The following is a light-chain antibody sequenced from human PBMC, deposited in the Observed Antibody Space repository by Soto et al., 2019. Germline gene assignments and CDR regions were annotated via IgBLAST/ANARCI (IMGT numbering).Light chain of an antibody. CDR2: DIS. J-gene: IGLJ3*02. Sequence: QSALTQPASVSGSPGQSITISCTGTSSDVGTYNYVSWYQQHPGEAPKLIIYDISNRPSGVSIRFSGSKSGNTASLTISGLEAEDEADYYCCYYTISKSWIFGGGTKLTVL. CDR3: CYYTISKSWI. V-gene: IGLV2-14*01. CDR1: SSDVGTYNY.